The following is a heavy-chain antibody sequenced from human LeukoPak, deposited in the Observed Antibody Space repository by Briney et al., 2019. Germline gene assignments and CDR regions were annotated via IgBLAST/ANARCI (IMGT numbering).Heavy chain of an antibody. J-gene: IGHJ4*02. CDR3: ARGDNYYGSGSYYNGFFFDY. CDR1: GYSFTSYW. CDR2: IYPGDSDT. D-gene: IGHD3-10*01. Sequence: GESLKISCKGSGYSFTSYWIGWVRQMPGKGLEWMGIIYPGDSDTRYSPSFQGQVTISADKSISTAYLQWSSLKASDTAMYYCARGDNYYGSGSYYNGFFFDYWGQGTLVTVSS. V-gene: IGHV5-51*01.